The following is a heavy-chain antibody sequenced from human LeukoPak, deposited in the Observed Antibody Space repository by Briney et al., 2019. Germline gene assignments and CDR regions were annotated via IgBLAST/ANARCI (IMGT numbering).Heavy chain of an antibody. CDR2: IKQDGSEK. V-gene: IGHV3-7*01. J-gene: IGHJ4*02. Sequence: GGSLRLSCAASGFTFSSYWMSWVRQAPGKGLEWVANIKQDGSEKYYVDSVKGRFTISRDNAKNSLYLQMNSLRAEDTAVYYCARDLSGRYFDWLTPFGTRRGYYFDYWGQGTLVTVSS. CDR3: ARDLSGRYFDWLTPFGTRRGYYFDY. D-gene: IGHD3-9*01. CDR1: GFTFSSYW.